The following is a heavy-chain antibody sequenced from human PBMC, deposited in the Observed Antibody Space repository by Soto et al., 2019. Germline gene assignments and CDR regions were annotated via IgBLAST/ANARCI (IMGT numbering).Heavy chain of an antibody. CDR1: GFNLSGYV. V-gene: IGHV3-30-3*01. Sequence: GGSLRLSCAASGFNLSGYVVHWVRQAPGKGLEWVAVISYDGSNKYYADSVKGRFTISRDNSKNTLYLQMNSLRAEDTAVYYCARDRPDAFDIWGQGTMVTVSS. J-gene: IGHJ3*02. CDR2: ISYDGSNK. CDR3: ARDRPDAFDI.